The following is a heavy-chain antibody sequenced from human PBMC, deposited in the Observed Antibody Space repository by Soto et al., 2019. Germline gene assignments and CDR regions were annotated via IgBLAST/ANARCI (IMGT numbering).Heavy chain of an antibody. Sequence: QVHLVQSGVEVKKPGASVKVSCTAHGYNLREYGVSWLRQVPGQGFEWMGWISGDDVNRPSSQRFQDRLTMTTDTSTNTASIELRSLRSDDTAVYFCGREGQQLAQEQYFQFNGVDVWRQGTSVTVSS. CDR2: ISGDDVNR. CDR3: GREGQQLAQEQYFQFNGVDV. D-gene: IGHD6-13*01. V-gene: IGHV1-18*01. CDR1: GYNLREYG. J-gene: IGHJ6*02.